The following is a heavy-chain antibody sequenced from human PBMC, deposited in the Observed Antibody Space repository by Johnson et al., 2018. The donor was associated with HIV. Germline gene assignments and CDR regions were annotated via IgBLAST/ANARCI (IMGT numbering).Heavy chain of an antibody. Sequence: QVQLVESGGGVVQPGRSLRLSCAASGFTFSSYGMHWVRQAPGKGLEWVAVISYDGGNKYYADSVKGRFTISRDNSKNTLYLQMNSLSAEDTAVYYCAKDHDYGDAFDIWGQGTMVTVSS. CDR3: AKDHDYGDAFDI. CDR1: GFTFSSYG. J-gene: IGHJ3*02. CDR2: ISYDGGNK. V-gene: IGHV3-30*18. D-gene: IGHD4-17*01.